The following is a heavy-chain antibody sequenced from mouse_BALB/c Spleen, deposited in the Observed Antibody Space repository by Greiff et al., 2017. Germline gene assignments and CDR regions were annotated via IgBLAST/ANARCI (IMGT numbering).Heavy chain of an antibody. CDR1: GYSITSGYY. CDR3: ARDPLRRYAMDY. D-gene: IGHD1-2*01. Sequence: EVQLQQSGPGLVKPSQSLSLTCSVTGYSITSGYYWNWIRQFPGNKLEWMGYISYDGSNNYNPSLKNRISITRDTSKNQFFLKLNSVTTEDTATYYCARDPLRRYAMDYWGQGTSVTVSS. CDR2: ISYDGSN. J-gene: IGHJ4*01. V-gene: IGHV3-6*02.